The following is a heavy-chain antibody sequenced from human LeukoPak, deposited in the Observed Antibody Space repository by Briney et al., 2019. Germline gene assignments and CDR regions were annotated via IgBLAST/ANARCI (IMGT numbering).Heavy chain of an antibody. V-gene: IGHV4-61*02. D-gene: IGHD1-1*01. CDR1: GGSISSGSYY. Sequence: SETLSLTCTVSGGSISSGSYYWSWIRQPAGKGLEWIGRIYTSGSTNYNPSLKSRVTISADTSKNQFSLKLSSVTAADTAVYYCARERKNGQVDYWGQGTLVTVSS. J-gene: IGHJ4*02. CDR3: ARERKNGQVDY. CDR2: IYTSGST.